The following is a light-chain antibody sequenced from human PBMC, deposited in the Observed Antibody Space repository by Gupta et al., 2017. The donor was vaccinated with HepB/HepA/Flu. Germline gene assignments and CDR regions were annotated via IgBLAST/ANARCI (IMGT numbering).Light chain of an antibody. CDR2: AAS. J-gene: IGKJ4*01. Sequence: DIQMTQSPSSLSAFVGDRVTITCRASQSIAGFLNWYQQKPGKAPKLLISAASTLQSGAPSRFSGSGSGTDFTLTINRLQSEDFATYYCQQCYSNPLTFGGGTKVEIK. V-gene: IGKV1-39*01. CDR3: QQCYSNPLT. CDR1: QSIAGF.